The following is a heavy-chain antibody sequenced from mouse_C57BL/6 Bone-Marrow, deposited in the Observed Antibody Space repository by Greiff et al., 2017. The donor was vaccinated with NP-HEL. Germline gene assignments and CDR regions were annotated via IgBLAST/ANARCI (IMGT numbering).Heavy chain of an antibody. CDR3: AIRDYYGRSLDY. Sequence: QVQLQQSGAELVRPGASVKLSCKASGYTFTSYGISWVKQRPGQGLEWIGEIYPSSGNTYYNEKFKGKATLTADKSSSTAYMELRSLTSEDAAVYFGAIRDYYGRSLDYWGQGTTLTVAS. CDR2: IYPSSGNT. J-gene: IGHJ2*01. D-gene: IGHD1-1*02. V-gene: IGHV1-81*01. CDR1: GYTFTSYG.